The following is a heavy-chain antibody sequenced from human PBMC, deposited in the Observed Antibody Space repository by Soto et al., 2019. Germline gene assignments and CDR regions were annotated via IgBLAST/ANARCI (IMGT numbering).Heavy chain of an antibody. CDR1: GFTFSSYA. CDR2: ISYDGSNK. V-gene: IGHV3-30-3*01. D-gene: IGHD2-21*01. CDR3: ARKAIPLLDY. J-gene: IGHJ4*02. Sequence: QVQLVESGGGVVQPGRSLRLSCAASGFTFSSYAMHWVRQAPGKGLEWVAVISYDGSNKYYADSVKGRFTISRDNSKNTLYLQMNSLRAEDTAVYYCARKAIPLLDYWGQGTLVTVSS.